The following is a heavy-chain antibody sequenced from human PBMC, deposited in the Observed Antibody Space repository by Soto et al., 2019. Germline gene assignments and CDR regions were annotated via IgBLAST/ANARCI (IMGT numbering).Heavy chain of an antibody. CDR2: VNPSGGRT. V-gene: IGHV1-46*01. J-gene: IGHJ4*02. CDR3: AGLYHYDSSGYYDY. Sequence: ASVKVSCKASGNSFTTYYMHWVRQAPGQGLEWMGIVNPSGGRTTYAQKFQGRVTMTRDTSTSTFHMELSSLTSEDTAVYYCAGLYHYDSSGYYDYWGQGTLVTVSS. CDR1: GNSFTTYY. D-gene: IGHD3-22*01.